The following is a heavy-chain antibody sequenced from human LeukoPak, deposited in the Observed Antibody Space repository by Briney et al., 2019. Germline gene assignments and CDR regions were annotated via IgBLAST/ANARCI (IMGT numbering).Heavy chain of an antibody. CDR1: GQLLHVYY. Sequence: SDTLSLLCTVCGQLLHVYYGRWIRQPPGKGLEWIGEIKHSGSTNYNPSLKGRVTISVDTSKRQFSLKLSSVTAADTAVYYCARGVGAAAGLPPFDYWGQGTLVTVSS. CDR2: IKHSGST. CDR3: ARGVGAAAGLPPFDY. V-gene: IGHV4-34*01. D-gene: IGHD6-13*01. J-gene: IGHJ4*02.